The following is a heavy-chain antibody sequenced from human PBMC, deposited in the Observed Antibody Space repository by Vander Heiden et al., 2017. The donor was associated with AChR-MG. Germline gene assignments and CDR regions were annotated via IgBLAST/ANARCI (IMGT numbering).Heavy chain of an antibody. CDR3: ASRWTYGDHFDY. CDR2: IYYSGST. Sequence: QLQLQESGPGLVKPSETLSLTCTASGGSISSSSYYWGWIRQPPGKGLEWIGSIYYSGSTYYNPALKSRVTISVDTSKNKFSLKLRSVTAADTAVYYCASRWTYGDHFDYWGQGTLVTVSS. V-gene: IGHV4-39*01. CDR1: GGSISSSSYY. D-gene: IGHD4-17*01. J-gene: IGHJ4*02.